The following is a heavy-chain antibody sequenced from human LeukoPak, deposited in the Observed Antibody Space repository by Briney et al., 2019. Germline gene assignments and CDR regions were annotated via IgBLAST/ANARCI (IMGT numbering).Heavy chain of an antibody. CDR3: AKGGGGDDYYYYYMDV. V-gene: IGHV3-23*01. Sequence: HPGGSLRLSCAASGFTFSSDAMSWGRQAPGKGLEWVSAISGSGGSTYYADSVKGRFTISRDNSKNTLYLQMNSLRAEDTAVYYCAKGGGGDDYYYYYMDVWGKGTTVTVSS. CDR2: ISGSGGST. J-gene: IGHJ6*03. D-gene: IGHD4-17*01. CDR1: GFTFSSDA.